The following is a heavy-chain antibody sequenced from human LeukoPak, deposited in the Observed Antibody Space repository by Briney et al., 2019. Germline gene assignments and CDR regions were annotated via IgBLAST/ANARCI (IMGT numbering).Heavy chain of an antibody. D-gene: IGHD6-6*01. J-gene: IGHJ5*02. Sequence: GASVKVSCKAFGYTFTSYGISWVRQAPGQGLEWMGWISAYNGNTNYAQKLQGRVTMTTDTSTSTAYMELRSLRSDDTAVYYCARDHLEYSSSSGWFDPWGQGTLVTVSS. CDR2: ISAYNGNT. CDR1: GYTFTSYG. CDR3: ARDHLEYSSSSGWFDP. V-gene: IGHV1-18*01.